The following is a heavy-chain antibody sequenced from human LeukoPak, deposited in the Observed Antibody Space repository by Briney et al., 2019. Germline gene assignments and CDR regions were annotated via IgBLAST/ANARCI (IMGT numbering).Heavy chain of an antibody. V-gene: IGHV3-21*01. J-gene: IGHJ4*02. D-gene: IGHD6-13*01. CDR2: ISSSSSYI. CDR3: ARAEGDSSSWYRY. Sequence: GGSLRLSCAASGFTFSSYSMNWVRQAPGKGLEWVSSISSSSSYIYYADLVKGRFTISRDNAKNSLYLQMNSLRAEDTAVYYCARAEGDSSSWYRYWGQGTLVTVSS. CDR1: GFTFSSYS.